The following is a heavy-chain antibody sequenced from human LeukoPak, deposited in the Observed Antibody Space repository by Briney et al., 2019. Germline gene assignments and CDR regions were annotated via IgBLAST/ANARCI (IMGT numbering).Heavy chain of an antibody. CDR1: GFTFSSYA. D-gene: IGHD5-24*01. V-gene: IGHV3-23*01. CDR3: AKAVEMATPPYYFDY. CDR2: ISGSGGST. J-gene: IGHJ4*02. Sequence: GGSLRLSCAASGFTFSSYAMSWVRQAPGKGLEWVSAISGSGGSTYYADSVKGRFTISRDNSKNTLYLQMNSLRAEDTAVHYCAKAVEMATPPYYFDYWGQGTLVTVSS.